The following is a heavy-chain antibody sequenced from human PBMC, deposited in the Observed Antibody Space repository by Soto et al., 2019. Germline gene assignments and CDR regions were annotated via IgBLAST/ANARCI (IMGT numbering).Heavy chain of an antibody. Sequence: GGSLRLSCAASGFTFSSYGMHWVRQAPGKGLEWVAVISYDGSNKYYADSVKGRFTISRDNSKNTLYLQMNSLRAEDTAVYYCAKDRALDSGGYLYYFDYWGQGTLVTVSS. J-gene: IGHJ4*02. D-gene: IGHD6-25*01. CDR3: AKDRALDSGGYLYYFDY. CDR1: GFTFSSYG. V-gene: IGHV3-30*18. CDR2: ISYDGSNK.